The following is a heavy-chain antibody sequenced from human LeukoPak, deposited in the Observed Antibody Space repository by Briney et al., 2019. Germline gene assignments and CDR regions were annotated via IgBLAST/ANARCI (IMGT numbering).Heavy chain of an antibody. CDR3: ARDTMVRGVPDY. J-gene: IGHJ4*02. CDR1: GYTFTSYG. V-gene: IGHV1-18*01. Sequence: ASVKVSCKASGYTFTSYGISWVRQAPGQGLEWMGWISAYNGNTNYAQKLQGRVTMTTGTSTSTAYMELRSLRSDDTAVYYCARDTMVRGVPDYWGQGTLVTVSS. CDR2: ISAYNGNT. D-gene: IGHD3-10*01.